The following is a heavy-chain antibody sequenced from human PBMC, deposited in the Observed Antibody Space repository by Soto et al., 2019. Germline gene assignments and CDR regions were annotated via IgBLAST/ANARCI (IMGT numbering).Heavy chain of an antibody. CDR1: GGSFSCYY. CDR3: ARRAHITGTSGYYYGMDV. D-gene: IGHD1-20*01. J-gene: IGHJ6*02. V-gene: IGHV4-34*01. CDR2: INHSGST. Sequence: SETLSLTCAVYGGSFSCYYWSWIRQPPGKGLEWIGEINHSGSTNYNPSLKSRVTISVDTSKNQFSLKLSSVTAADTAVYYCARRAHITGTSGYYYGMDVWGQGTTVTVSS.